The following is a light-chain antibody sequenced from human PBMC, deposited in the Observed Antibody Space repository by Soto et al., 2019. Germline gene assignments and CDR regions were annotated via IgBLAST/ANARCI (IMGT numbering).Light chain of an antibody. CDR1: QDISRY. V-gene: IGKV1-33*01. Sequence: DIQMTQSPASLSASVGDRVTISCQASQDISRYLNWYQHKPGRAPQLLINDVSTLETGVPSRFSATGSGTEFTLTINGLQPEDLATYYCQQYDIPPSTFGGGTKV. CDR3: QQYDIPPST. CDR2: DVS. J-gene: IGKJ4*01.